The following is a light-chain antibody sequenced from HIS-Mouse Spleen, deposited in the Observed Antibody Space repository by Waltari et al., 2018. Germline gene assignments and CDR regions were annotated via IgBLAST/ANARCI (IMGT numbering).Light chain of an antibody. CDR2: GAS. V-gene: IGKV3-20*01. CDR3: QQYGSSPWT. J-gene: IGKJ1*01. Sequence: EIVLTQSPGTRSLSPGERATLACRASQSVSSSYLASYQQKPGQAPSLLNYGASSRATGIPDRFSGSGSGTDFTLTISRLEPEDFAVYYCQQYGSSPWTFGQGTKVEIK. CDR1: QSVSSSY.